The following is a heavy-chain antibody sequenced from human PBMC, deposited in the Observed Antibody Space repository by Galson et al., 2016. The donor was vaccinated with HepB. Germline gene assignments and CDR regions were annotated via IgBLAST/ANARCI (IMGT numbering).Heavy chain of an antibody. Sequence: SLRLSCAASGFSFSGHGMHWLRQAPGKGLEWVAAIWHDGTNENYAASVKGRFSISRDNSKSMLYLQMDSLRVEDTAVYYCSRASAEWFPVSFYFNLWGQGTLVTVSS. CDR1: GFSFSGHG. CDR2: IWHDGTNE. J-gene: IGHJ4*02. V-gene: IGHV3-33*01. D-gene: IGHD3-3*01. CDR3: SRASAEWFPVSFYFNL.